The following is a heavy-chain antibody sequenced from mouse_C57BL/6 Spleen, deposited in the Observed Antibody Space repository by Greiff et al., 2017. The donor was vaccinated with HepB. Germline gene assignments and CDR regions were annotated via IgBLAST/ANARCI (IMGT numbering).Heavy chain of an antibody. CDR2: IDPSDSYT. Sequence: VQLQQSGAELVMPGASVKLSCKASGYTFTSYWMHWVKQRPGQGLEWIGEIDPSDSYTNYNQKFKGKSTLTVDKSSSTAYLQLSSLTSEDSAVYYGARVGGYYFDYWSQGTTLTVSS. V-gene: IGHV1-69*01. CDR1: GYTFTSYW. J-gene: IGHJ2*01. CDR3: ARVGGYYFDY.